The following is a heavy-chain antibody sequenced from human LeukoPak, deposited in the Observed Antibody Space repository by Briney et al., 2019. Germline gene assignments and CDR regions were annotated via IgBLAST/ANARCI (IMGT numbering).Heavy chain of an antibody. D-gene: IGHD3-10*01. J-gene: IGHJ4*02. V-gene: IGHV3-23*01. CDR2: ISGSGDNT. CDR1: GFTFSSYW. Sequence: GGSLRLSCAASGFTFSSYWMSWVRQAPGKGLEWVSTISGSGDNTYYADSVKGRFTISRDNSKNTLYLQMNSLRAEDTAVYYCARVTYGSGTYGAFDYWGQGTLVTVSS. CDR3: ARVTYGSGTYGAFDY.